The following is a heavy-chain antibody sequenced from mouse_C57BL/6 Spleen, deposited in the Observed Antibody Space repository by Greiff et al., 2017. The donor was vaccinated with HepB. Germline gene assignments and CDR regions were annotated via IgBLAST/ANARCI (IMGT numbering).Heavy chain of an antibody. CDR2: ISSGSSTI. V-gene: IGHV5-17*01. Sequence: EVQVVESGGGLVKPGGSLKLSCAASGFTFSDYGMHWVRQAPEKGLEWVAYISSGSSTIYYADTVKGRFTISRDNAKNTLFLQMTSLRSEDTAMYYCARKAAQVPYYFDYWGQGTTLTVSS. D-gene: IGHD3-2*02. CDR3: ARKAAQVPYYFDY. J-gene: IGHJ2*01. CDR1: GFTFSDYG.